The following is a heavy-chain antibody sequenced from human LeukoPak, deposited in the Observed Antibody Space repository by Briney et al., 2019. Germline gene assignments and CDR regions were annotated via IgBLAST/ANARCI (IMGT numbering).Heavy chain of an antibody. J-gene: IGHJ4*02. V-gene: IGHV1-2*02. CDR2: INPNSGGT. Sequence: ASVKVSCKASGYTFTNYGISWVRQAPGQGLEWMGWINPNSGGTNYAQKFQGRVTMTRDTSISTAYMELSRLRSDDTAVYYCVGVNSSGYYYFDYWGQGTLVTVSS. CDR1: GYTFTNYG. CDR3: VGVNSSGYYYFDY. D-gene: IGHD3-22*01.